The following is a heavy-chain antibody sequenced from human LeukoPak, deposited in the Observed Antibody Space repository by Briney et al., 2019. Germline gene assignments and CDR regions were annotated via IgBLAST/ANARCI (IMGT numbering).Heavy chain of an antibody. CDR1: GGTFSSYA. D-gene: IGHD2-15*01. CDR3: ASIGSDKRPYDY. CDR2: IIPIFGTA. J-gene: IGHJ4*02. V-gene: IGHV1-69*06. Sequence: SVKVSCKASGGTFSSYAISWVRQAPGQGLEWMGGIIPIFGTANYAQKFQGRVTTTADKSTSTAYMELSSLRSEDTAVYYCASIGSDKRPYDYWGQGILVIVSS.